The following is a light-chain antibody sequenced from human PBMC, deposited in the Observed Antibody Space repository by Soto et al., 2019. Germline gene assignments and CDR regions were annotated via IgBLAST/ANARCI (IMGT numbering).Light chain of an antibody. V-gene: IGKV2-28*01. CDR3: MQTLQPPLT. Sequence: DIVMTQSPLSLPVTPGEPASISCRSSQSLLHSNGYNYLDWYLQKPGQSPELLIYLGSSRASGVPDRFSGSGSGTDFTLKISRVEAEDVGVYYCMQTLQPPLTFGEGTKVDIK. CDR1: QSLLHSNGYNY. CDR2: LGS. J-gene: IGKJ4*01.